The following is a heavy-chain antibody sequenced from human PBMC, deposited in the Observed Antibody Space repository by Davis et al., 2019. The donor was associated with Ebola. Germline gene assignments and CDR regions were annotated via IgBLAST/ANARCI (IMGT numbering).Heavy chain of an antibody. CDR2: INPNSGGT. Sequence: ASVKVSCKASGYTFTSYAMHWVRQAPGQRLEWMGWINPNSGGTNYAQKFQGWVTMTRDTSISTAYMELSRLRSDDTAVYYCARQPYNYYYGMDVWGQGTTVTVSS. CDR1: GYTFTSYA. V-gene: IGHV1-2*04. J-gene: IGHJ6*02. CDR3: ARQPYNYYYGMDV. D-gene: IGHD1-14*01.